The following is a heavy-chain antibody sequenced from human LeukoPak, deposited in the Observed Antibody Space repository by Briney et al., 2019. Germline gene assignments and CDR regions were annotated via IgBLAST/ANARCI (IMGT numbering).Heavy chain of an antibody. V-gene: IGHV3-48*03. D-gene: IGHD3-10*01. Sequence: PGGSLRLSCAASGFSFRSYEMNWVRQAPGKGLEWLSYISDSGRTIFYADSVKGRFTISRDNVKNSLYLQMNSLRVEDTAVYYCVRASGPFDYWGQGTLVAVSS. J-gene: IGHJ4*02. CDR2: ISDSGRTI. CDR3: VRASGPFDY. CDR1: GFSFRSYE.